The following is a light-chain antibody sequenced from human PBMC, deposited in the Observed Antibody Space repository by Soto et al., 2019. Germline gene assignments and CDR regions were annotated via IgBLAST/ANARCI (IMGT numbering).Light chain of an antibody. CDR2: DAY. V-gene: IGKV3-11*01. CDR1: QSISIS. J-gene: IGKJ3*01. CDR3: QQRRNWPPIT. Sequence: EIVLTQSPATLSLSPGERATLSCRASQSISISLAWYQLKPGQAPRLLIFDAYNRAIGIPARFSGSGSGTDFTLTISSLEPEECAVYYCQQRRNWPPITFGPGTTVYIK.